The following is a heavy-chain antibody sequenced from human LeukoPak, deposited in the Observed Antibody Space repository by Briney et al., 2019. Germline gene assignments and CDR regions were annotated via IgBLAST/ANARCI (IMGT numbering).Heavy chain of an antibody. CDR1: GYRFTSYW. D-gene: IGHD5-18*01. CDR2: IYPGDSDT. J-gene: IGHJ4*02. CDR3: ARHPAVDTAMVIDY. V-gene: IGHV5-51*01. Sequence: GESLKIPCKGSGYRFTSYWIGWVRQMPGKGLEWMGIIYPGDSDTRYSPSFQGQVTISADKSISTAYLQWSSLKASDTAMYYCARHPAVDTAMVIDYWGQGTLLTVSS.